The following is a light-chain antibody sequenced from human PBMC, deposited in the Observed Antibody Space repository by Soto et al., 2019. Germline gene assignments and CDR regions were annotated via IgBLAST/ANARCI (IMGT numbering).Light chain of an antibody. V-gene: IGKV3-20*01. J-gene: IGKJ1*01. Sequence: IVLTQSPATLSLSPGKIATLSCMASQNISNYLIWYQQKPGQAPRLLIYDVSNRATGIPDRFSGSGSGTDFTLTISRLEPEDFAVYYCQQYGSSPPWTFGQGTKVDIK. CDR2: DVS. CDR1: QNISNY. CDR3: QQYGSSPPWT.